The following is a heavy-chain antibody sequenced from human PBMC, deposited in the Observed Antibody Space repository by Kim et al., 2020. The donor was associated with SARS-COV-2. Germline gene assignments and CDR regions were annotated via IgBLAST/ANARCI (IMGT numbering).Heavy chain of an antibody. D-gene: IGHD6-6*01. CDR3: ARDTPPGAARPVDAFDI. CDR1: GFTFSSYG. J-gene: IGHJ3*02. V-gene: IGHV3-33*01. CDR2: IWYDGSNK. Sequence: GGSLRLSCAASGFTFSSYGMHWVRQAPGKGLEWVAVIWYDGSNKYYADSVKGRFTISRDNSKNTLYLQMNSLRAEDTAVYYCARDTPPGAARPVDAFDIWGQGTMVTVSS.